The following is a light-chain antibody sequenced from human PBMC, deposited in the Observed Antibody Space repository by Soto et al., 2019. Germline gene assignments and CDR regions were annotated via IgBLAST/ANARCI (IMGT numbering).Light chain of an antibody. CDR2: HAS. CDR1: QSVSNN. J-gene: IGKJ4*01. CDR3: QQYNEWPLT. V-gene: IGKV3-15*01. Sequence: EIVMTQSPATLSVSPGERATLSCRASQSVSNNLAWYQQKPGQAPRLLIYHASTGATGIPARFSGSGSGTELTLTISSVQYEDFAVCYCQQYNEWPLTLGGGTKVEIK.